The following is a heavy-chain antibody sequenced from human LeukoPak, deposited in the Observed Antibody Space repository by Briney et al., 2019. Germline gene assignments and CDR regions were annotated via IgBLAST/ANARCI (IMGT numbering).Heavy chain of an antibody. CDR2: ISYDGSNK. V-gene: IGHV3-30-3*01. CDR3: ASIKNRELRQSYYFDY. D-gene: IGHD1-7*01. J-gene: IGHJ4*02. Sequence: QPGGSLRLSCAASGFTFSSYAMHWVRQAPGKGLEWVAVISYDGSNKYYADSVKGRFTISRDNSKNTLYLQMNSLRAEDTAVYYCASIKNRELRQSYYFDYWGQGTLVTVSS. CDR1: GFTFSSYA.